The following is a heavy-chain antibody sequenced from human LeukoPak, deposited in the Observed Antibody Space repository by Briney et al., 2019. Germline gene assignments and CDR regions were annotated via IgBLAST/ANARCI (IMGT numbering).Heavy chain of an antibody. CDR3: IGSFGELTFFDY. CDR2: ISYDAKSN. J-gene: IGHJ4*02. Sequence: PGGSLRLSCAASGFTFSSYGMHWVRQVPGKGLEWVAVISYDAKSNYHVDSVKGRFTISRDNSKNTLYLQMNSLKTEDTAVYYCIGSFGELTFFDYWGQGTLVTVSS. CDR1: GFTFSSYG. D-gene: IGHD3-10*01. V-gene: IGHV3-33*05.